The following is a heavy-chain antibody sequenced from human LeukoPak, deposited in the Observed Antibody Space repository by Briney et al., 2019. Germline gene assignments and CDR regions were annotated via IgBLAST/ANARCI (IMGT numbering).Heavy chain of an antibody. V-gene: IGHV4-34*01. CDR1: GGSFSGYY. CDR3: ARGIPRYYVYATLDYFDY. CDR2: IIHSGST. Sequence: SETLSLTCAVYGGSFSGYYWSWIRQPPGKGLECIGEIIHSGSTNSNPSLKSRVTVSVDTSKNQFSLKLSSVTAADTAVYYCARGIPRYYVYATLDYFDYWGQGTLVTVSS. J-gene: IGHJ4*02. D-gene: IGHD2-8*01.